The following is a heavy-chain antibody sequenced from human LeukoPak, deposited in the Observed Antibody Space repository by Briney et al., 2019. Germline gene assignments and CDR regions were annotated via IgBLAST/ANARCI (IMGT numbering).Heavy chain of an antibody. CDR2: IYSGGST. CDR3: ATHDWFDP. V-gene: IGHV3-53*01. Sequence: GGSLRLSCVVSGFTVNRHYMSWVRQAPGKGPEWVSVIYSGGSTYYADTVKGRFIISRDISKNTLYLQMNSLRAEDTAVYYCATHDWFDPWGQGTLVTVSS. J-gene: IGHJ5*02. CDR1: GFTVNRHY.